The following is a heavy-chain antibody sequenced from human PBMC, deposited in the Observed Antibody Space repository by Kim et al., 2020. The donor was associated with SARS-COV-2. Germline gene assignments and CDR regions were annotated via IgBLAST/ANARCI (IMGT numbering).Heavy chain of an antibody. J-gene: IGHJ4*02. CDR3: ARVGIVGATLNY. Sequence: TYAPTLQSRVTTTTDTSTSKAYMELRSLRSDDTAVYYCARVGIVGATLNYWGQGTLVTVSS. V-gene: IGHV1-18*01. D-gene: IGHD1-26*01.